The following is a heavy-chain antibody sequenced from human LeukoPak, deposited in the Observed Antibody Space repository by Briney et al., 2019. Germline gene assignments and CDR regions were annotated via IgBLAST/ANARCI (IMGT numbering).Heavy chain of an antibody. Sequence: GGSLRLSCAASGFTFSSYAMSWVRQAPGKGLEWVSAISGSGGSTYYADFVKGRLTISRDNSKNTLYLQMNSLRAEDTAVYYCAKVGTGTFWRDWFDPWGQGTLVTVSS. CDR2: ISGSGGST. J-gene: IGHJ5*02. CDR1: GFTFSSYA. D-gene: IGHD1-1*01. V-gene: IGHV3-23*01. CDR3: AKVGTGTFWRDWFDP.